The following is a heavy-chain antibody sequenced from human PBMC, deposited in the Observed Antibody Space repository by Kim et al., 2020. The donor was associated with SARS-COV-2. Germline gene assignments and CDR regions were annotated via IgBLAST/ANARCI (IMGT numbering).Heavy chain of an antibody. D-gene: IGHD6-13*01. Sequence: GESLKISCKGAGYIFTRFWIGWVRQMPGKGLGWMVIIYPGDSEIRYSPSFQGQVTISADKSINTAYLQWSSLKAWDTAMYYWVRNLSAAAELDYWGQGTLVTVSS. CDR3: VRNLSAAAELDY. V-gene: IGHV5-51*01. CDR1: GYIFTRFW. CDR2: IYPGDSEI. J-gene: IGHJ4*02.